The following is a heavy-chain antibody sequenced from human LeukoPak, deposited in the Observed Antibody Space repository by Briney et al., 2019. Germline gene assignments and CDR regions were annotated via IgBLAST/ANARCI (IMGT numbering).Heavy chain of an antibody. CDR3: ATEPSYSGTYPVYWYGMDV. CDR2: ISYDGSNK. V-gene: IGHV3-30*03. CDR1: GFTFSSYG. D-gene: IGHD1-26*01. J-gene: IGHJ6*02. Sequence: GGSLRLSCAASGFTFSSYGIHWVRQAPGKGLEWVAVISYDGSNKYYADSVKGRFTISRDNSKDTLYLQMNSLRAEDTALYYCATEPSYSGTYPVYWYGMDVWGQGTTVTVSS.